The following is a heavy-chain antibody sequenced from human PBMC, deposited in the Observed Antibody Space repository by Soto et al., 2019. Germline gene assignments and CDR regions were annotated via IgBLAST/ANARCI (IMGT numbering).Heavy chain of an antibody. Sequence: LRLSCAASGFTFSSYAMSWVRQAPGKGLEWVSAISGSGGSTYYADSVKGRFTISRDNSKNTLYLQMNSLRAEDTAVYYCAKDWGYSNGQSDYWGQGTLVTVSS. V-gene: IGHV3-23*01. CDR3: AKDWGYSNGQSDY. CDR1: GFTFSSYA. CDR2: ISGSGGST. J-gene: IGHJ4*02. D-gene: IGHD5-18*01.